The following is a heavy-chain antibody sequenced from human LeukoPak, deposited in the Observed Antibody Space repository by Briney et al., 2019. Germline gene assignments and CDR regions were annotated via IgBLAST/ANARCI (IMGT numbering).Heavy chain of an antibody. CDR2: ISSSGSTI. CDR3: ARGKVDIVATGYFDY. D-gene: IGHD5-12*01. Sequence: GGSLRLSCEASGFTFSSYEMNWVRQAPGKGLEWVSYISSSGSTIYYADSVKGRFTISRDNAKNSLYLQMNSLRAEDTAVYYCARGKVDIVATGYFDYWGQGTLVTVSS. J-gene: IGHJ4*02. CDR1: GFTFSSYE. V-gene: IGHV3-48*03.